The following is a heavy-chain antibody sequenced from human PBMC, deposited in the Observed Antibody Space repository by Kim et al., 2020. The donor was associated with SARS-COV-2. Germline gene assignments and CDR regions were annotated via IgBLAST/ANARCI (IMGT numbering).Heavy chain of an antibody. J-gene: IGHJ4*02. D-gene: IGHD3-22*01. V-gene: IGHV3-48*02. CDR3: ARDFRLRGYYFFDY. Sequence: DSVKGRFTISRDNAKNSLYLQMNSLRDEDTAVYYCARDFRLRGYYFFDYWGQGTLVTVSS.